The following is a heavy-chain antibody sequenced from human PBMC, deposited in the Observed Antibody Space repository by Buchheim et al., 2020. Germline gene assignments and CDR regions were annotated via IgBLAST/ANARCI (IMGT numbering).Heavy chain of an antibody. V-gene: IGHV3-30*18. CDR2: ISYDGSNK. CDR3: AKDLRDY. J-gene: IGHJ4*02. Sequence: QVQLVESGGGVVQPGRSLRLSCAASGFTFSSYGMHWVRQAPGKGLEWVAVISYDGSNKYYADSVKGRFTISRDNSKNTLYLQMNSLRAEDTAVYYCAKDLRDYWGQGTL. CDR1: GFTFSSYG.